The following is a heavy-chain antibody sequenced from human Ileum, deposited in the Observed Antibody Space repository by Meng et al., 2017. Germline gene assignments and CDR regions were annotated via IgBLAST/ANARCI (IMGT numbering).Heavy chain of an antibody. CDR2: MNTDKGNT. Sequence: QVQLVRAGAEVKKAGGAVKVACKASGYTFTTYGISWVRQAPGQGLEGMGWMNTDKGNTNYAQKFQGRVTMTRDTSTSTAYMELRSLRSDDTAVYYCAREGAYNGGDYWGQGTLVTVSS. CDR1: GYTFTTYG. J-gene: IGHJ4*02. CDR3: AREGAYNGGDY. D-gene: IGHD1-1*01. V-gene: IGHV1-18*01.